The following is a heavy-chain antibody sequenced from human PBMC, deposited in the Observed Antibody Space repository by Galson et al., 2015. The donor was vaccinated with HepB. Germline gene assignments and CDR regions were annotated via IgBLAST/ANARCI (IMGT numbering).Heavy chain of an antibody. V-gene: IGHV3-21*01. Sequence: SLRLSCAASGFTFSSYSMNWVRQAPGKGLEWVSSISSSRSYIAYADPVKGRFPISRDNAKNSLYLQMNSLRAEDTAVYYCARDGSSWLWGNSRWNNWFDPWGQGTLVTVSS. CDR3: ARDGSSWLWGNSRWNNWFDP. J-gene: IGHJ5*02. D-gene: IGHD3-16*01. CDR1: GFTFSSYS. CDR2: ISSSRSYI.